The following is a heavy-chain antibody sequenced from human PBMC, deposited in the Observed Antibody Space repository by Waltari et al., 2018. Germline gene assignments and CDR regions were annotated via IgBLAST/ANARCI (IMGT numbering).Heavy chain of an antibody. V-gene: IGHV4-34*01. CDR2: INHSGST. CDR1: GGSFSGYY. J-gene: IGHJ3*02. D-gene: IGHD2-2*01. Sequence: QVQLQQWGAGLLKPSETLSLTCAVYGGSFSGYYWSWIRQPPGKGLEWIGEINHSGSTNYNPSLKSRVTISVDTSKNQFSLKLSSVTAADTAVYYCAREWGRVPAASIDDAFDIWGQGTMVTVSS. CDR3: AREWGRVPAASIDDAFDI.